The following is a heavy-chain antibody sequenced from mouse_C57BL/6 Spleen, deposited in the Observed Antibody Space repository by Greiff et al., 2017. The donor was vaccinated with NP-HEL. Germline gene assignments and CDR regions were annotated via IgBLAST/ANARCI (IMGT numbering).Heavy chain of an antibody. J-gene: IGHJ2*01. CDR3: TTWHYYGSSYYFDY. CDR2: IDPENGDT. Sequence: EVQLVESGAELVRPGASVKLSCTASGFNIKDDYMHWVKQRPEQGLEWIGWIDPENGDTEYASKFQGKATITADTSSNTAYLQLSSLTSEDTAVYYCTTWHYYGSSYYFDYWGQGTTLTVSS. CDR1: GFNIKDDY. V-gene: IGHV14-4*01. D-gene: IGHD1-1*01.